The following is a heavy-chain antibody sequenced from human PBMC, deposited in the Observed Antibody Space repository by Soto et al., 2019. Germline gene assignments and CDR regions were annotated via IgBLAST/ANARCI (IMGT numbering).Heavy chain of an antibody. Sequence: QIHLVQSGAEVRKPGASVNVSCKTSGYIFTNYGVSWVRQAPGEGLEVVGWISAYNGYPKYGQRLQGRVTLSTDTCTTTGYMELRNLRFDDTGVYYCARWSSGALYENWGQGTLLTVSS. CDR2: ISAYNGYP. CDR1: GYIFTNYG. V-gene: IGHV1-18*04. D-gene: IGHD3-16*01. CDR3: ARWSSGALYEN. J-gene: IGHJ4*02.